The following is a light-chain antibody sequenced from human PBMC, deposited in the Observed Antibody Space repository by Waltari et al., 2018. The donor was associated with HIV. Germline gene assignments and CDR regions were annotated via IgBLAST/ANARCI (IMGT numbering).Light chain of an antibody. Sequence: EIVMTQSPASLSVSPGERVTLSCRASQSVSSDLAWYQQKPGQVTRLLIYDASTRATGIQTRFSGSGSGTEFTLTISSLQSEDFAVYYCQQYINWPPYTFGQGTKLQIK. CDR1: QSVSSD. CDR3: QQYINWPPYT. CDR2: DAS. J-gene: IGKJ2*01. V-gene: IGKV3-15*01.